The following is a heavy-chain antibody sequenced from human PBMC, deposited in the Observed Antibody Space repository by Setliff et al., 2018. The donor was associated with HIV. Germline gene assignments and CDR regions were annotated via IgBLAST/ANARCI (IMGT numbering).Heavy chain of an antibody. CDR3: ARATFSSSWYPFDGFDI. CDR1: GGSISSGGYY. V-gene: IGHV4-31*03. CDR2: IYHSGSP. D-gene: IGHD6-13*01. J-gene: IGHJ3*02. Sequence: SSETLSLTCIVSGGSISSGGYYWSWIRQHPGKGLEWIGYIYHSGSPYYNPSLKSRVTLSVDTSKNQFSLKLSSVSAADTAVYYCARATFSSSWYPFDGFDIWGQGTMVTVSS.